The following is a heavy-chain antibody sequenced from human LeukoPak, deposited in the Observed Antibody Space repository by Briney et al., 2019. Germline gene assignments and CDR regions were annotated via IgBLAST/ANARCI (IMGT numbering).Heavy chain of an antibody. CDR2: ITGSGAST. CDR3: AKLDYYDNH. Sequence: PGGSLRLSCAATGFTFSTQAMSWVRQAPGKGLEWVSSITGSGASTYYADSVKGRFTISRDNSKNTLYLQMNSLRAEDAAVYYCAKLDYYDNHWGQGTLVTVSS. J-gene: IGHJ5*02. CDR1: GFTFSTQA. D-gene: IGHD3-22*01. V-gene: IGHV3-23*01.